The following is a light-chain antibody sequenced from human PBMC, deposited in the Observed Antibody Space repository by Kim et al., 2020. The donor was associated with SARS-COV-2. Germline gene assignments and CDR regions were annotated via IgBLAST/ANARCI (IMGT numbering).Light chain of an antibody. V-gene: IGLV2-11*01. CDR3: CSYAGSYTSYV. J-gene: IGLJ1*01. CDR1: SSDVGGYNY. CDR2: DVS. Sequence: QSALTHPRSVSGSPGQSVTISCTGTSSDVGGYNYVSWYQQHPGKAPKLMIYDVSKRPSGVPDRFSGSKSGNTASLTISGLQAEDEADYCCCSYAGSYTSYVFGTGTKVTVL.